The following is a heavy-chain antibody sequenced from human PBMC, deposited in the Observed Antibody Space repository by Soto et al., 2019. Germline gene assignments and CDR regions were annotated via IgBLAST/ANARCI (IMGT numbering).Heavy chain of an antibody. CDR1: GFTFSQNW. CDR2: IKQDGSET. CDR3: ARDYPDDDSGGDGFDI. J-gene: IGHJ3*02. Sequence: EVQLVESGGDLVQPGGSLRLSCAGSGFTFSQNWMSWVRQAPGKGLEWVANIKQDGSETYYVDSVRGRFTISREKAKNSLYLQMNSLGGEETAVYYCARDYPDDDSGGDGFDIWGQGTMVIVSS. V-gene: IGHV3-7*01. D-gene: IGHD2-15*01.